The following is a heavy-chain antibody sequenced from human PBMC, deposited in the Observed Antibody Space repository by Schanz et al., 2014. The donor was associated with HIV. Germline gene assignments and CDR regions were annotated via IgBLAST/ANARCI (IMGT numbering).Heavy chain of an antibody. V-gene: IGHV3-21*02. D-gene: IGHD6-13*01. CDR3: ARGQPLVQRWFDP. CDR1: GFSFSSFS. CDR2: IGSGGGYK. Sequence: EVQLVESGGGLVEPGGSLRLSCEASGFSFSSFSMNWVRQAPGKGLEWVSSIGSGGGYKYYADSVNGRFTISRDNAKNSLHLQMNSLRPEDTAVYYCARGQPLVQRWFDPWGQGTLVTVSS. J-gene: IGHJ5*02.